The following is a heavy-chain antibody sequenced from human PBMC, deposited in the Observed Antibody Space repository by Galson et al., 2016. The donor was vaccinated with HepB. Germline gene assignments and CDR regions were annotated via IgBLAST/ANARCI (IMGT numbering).Heavy chain of an antibody. V-gene: IGHV3-9*01. Sequence: SLRLSCAVSGFTFDEYAMHWVRQAPGKGLEWVSTISWNSGTIHYMDSVKGRFTTSRDNAKNSLYLQMDGLKTEDTALYYCAKDMSAGAAASGCFDCWGQGTLVTVSS. CDR1: GFTFDEYA. D-gene: IGHD6-13*01. CDR3: AKDMSAGAAASGCFDC. J-gene: IGHJ4*02. CDR2: ISWNSGTI.